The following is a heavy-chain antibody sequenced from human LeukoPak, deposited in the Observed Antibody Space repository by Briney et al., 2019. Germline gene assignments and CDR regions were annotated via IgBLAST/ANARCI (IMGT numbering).Heavy chain of an antibody. D-gene: IGHD2-15*01. J-gene: IGHJ3*02. CDR3: AKVGEYCSGGSCVRNAFDI. CDR1: GGSISSYY. V-gene: IGHV3-23*01. Sequence: ETLSLTCTVSGGSISSYYWSWIRQPPGKGLEWVSAISGSGGSTYYADSVKGRFTISRDNSKNTLYLQMNSLRAEDTAVYYCAKVGEYCSGGSCVRNAFDIWGQGTMVTVSS. CDR2: ISGSGGST.